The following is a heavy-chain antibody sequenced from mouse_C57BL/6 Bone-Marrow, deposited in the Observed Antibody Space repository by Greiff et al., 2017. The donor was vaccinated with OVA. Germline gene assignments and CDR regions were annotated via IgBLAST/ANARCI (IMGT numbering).Heavy chain of an antibody. CDR2: IDPSDSYT. Sequence: QVQLQQPGAELVKPGASVKLSCKASGYTFTSYWMQWVKQRPGQGLEWIGEIDPSDSYTNYNQKFKGKATLTVDKSSSTAYMQLSSLTSEASAVCCCAGSGYDSMDDWGKGTSVTVSS. J-gene: IGHJ4*01. CDR3: AGSGYDSMDD. CDR1: GYTFTSYW. V-gene: IGHV1-50*01.